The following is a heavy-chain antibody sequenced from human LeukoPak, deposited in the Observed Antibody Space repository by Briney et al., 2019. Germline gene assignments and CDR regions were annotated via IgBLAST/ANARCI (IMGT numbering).Heavy chain of an antibody. Sequence: GGSLRLSCAASGFTFSDYYMSWIRQAPGKGLEWVSYISGSGSTVYYAASVRGRFTISRDNAKNSLFLQMNSLRAEDTAVYYCARDHGNSDPGDWFDSWGQGTLVTVSS. V-gene: IGHV3-11*01. CDR1: GFTFSDYY. D-gene: IGHD4-23*01. CDR2: ISGSGSTV. J-gene: IGHJ5*01. CDR3: ARDHGNSDPGDWFDS.